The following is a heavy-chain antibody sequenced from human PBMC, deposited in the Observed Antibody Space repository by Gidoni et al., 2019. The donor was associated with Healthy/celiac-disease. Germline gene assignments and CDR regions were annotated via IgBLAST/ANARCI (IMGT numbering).Heavy chain of an antibody. J-gene: IGHJ4*02. CDR2: ISSSSSYI. V-gene: IGHV3-21*01. CDR1: GFTFSSYS. CDR3: ARDRRAYDSSGYPPFDY. D-gene: IGHD3-22*01. Sequence: EVQLVESGGGLVKPGGYLRLSCAASGFTFSSYSMNWVRQAPGKGLEWVSSISSSSSYIYYADSVKGRFTISRDNAKNSLYLQMNSLRAEDTAVYYCARDRRAYDSSGYPPFDYWGQGTLVTVSS.